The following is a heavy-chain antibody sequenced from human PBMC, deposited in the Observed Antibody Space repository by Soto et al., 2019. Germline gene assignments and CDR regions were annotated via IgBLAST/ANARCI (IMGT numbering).Heavy chain of an antibody. CDR3: ERDNSAANGALDH. V-gene: IGHV1-46*04. CDR1: GYTFTNYY. D-gene: IGHD1-1*01. J-gene: IGHJ4*02. CDR2: INPSARSA. Sequence: ASVKVSCKASGYTFTNYYLHWVRQAPGQGLEWVGMINPSARSASYAQKLRGRLTMDRDTSTTTVYMELSRLTFEDTAVYFCERDNSAANGALDHWGQGTLVTVSS.